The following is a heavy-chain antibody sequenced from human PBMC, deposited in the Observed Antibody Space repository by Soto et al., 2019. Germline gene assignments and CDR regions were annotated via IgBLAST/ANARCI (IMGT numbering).Heavy chain of an antibody. V-gene: IGHV3-23*01. J-gene: IGHJ5*02. CDR3: AKARPVDYDFWSGSNWFDP. D-gene: IGHD3-3*01. CDR1: GFTFSSYA. CDR2: ISGSGGST. Sequence: AGSLRLSCAASGFTFSSYAMSWVRQAPGKGLEWVSAISGSGGSTYHADSVKGRFTISRDNSKNTLYLQMNSLRAEDTAVYYCAKARPVDYDFWSGSNWFDPWGQGTLVTVSS.